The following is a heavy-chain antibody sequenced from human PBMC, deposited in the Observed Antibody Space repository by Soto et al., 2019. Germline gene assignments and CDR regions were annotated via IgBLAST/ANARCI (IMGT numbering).Heavy chain of an antibody. CDR2: ISGSGDRT. CDR3: AKEVNWNAYVPFDY. CDR1: GFTFSSYA. D-gene: IGHD1-1*01. Sequence: EVQLLESGGGLVQPGGSLRLSCAASGFTFSSYAMSWVRQAPGKGLESASAISGSGDRTYYADSVKGRFTISRDNSKNTLYLQMSSLRAEDTAAYYCAKEVNWNAYVPFDYWGQGTLVTVSS. J-gene: IGHJ4*02. V-gene: IGHV3-23*01.